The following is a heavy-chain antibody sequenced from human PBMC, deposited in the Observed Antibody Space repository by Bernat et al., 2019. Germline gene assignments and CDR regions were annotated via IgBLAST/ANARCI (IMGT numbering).Heavy chain of an antibody. Sequence: QLQLQESGPGLVKPSETLSLTCTVSGGSISSSSYYWGWIRQPPGKGLEWIGSIYYSGSTYYNPSLKSRVTISVDTSKNQFSLKLSSVTAADTAVYYCARIVTDWFDPWGQGTLVTVAS. J-gene: IGHJ5*02. CDR1: GGSISSSSYY. CDR3: ARIVTDWFDP. V-gene: IGHV4-39*01. CDR2: IYYSGST. D-gene: IGHD3-22*01.